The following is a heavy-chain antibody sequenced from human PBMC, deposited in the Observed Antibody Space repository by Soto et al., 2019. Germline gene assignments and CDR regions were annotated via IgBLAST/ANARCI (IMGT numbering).Heavy chain of an antibody. CDR1: GFTFDDYA. Sequence: GGSLRLSCAASGFTFDDYAMHWVRQAPGKGLEWVSGISWNSGSIGYADSVKGRFTISRDNAKNSLYLQMNSLRAEDTALYYCAKDRFGGNEGNFDYWGQGTLVTVSS. CDR2: ISWNSGSI. CDR3: AKDRFGGNEGNFDY. D-gene: IGHD5-12*01. V-gene: IGHV3-9*01. J-gene: IGHJ4*02.